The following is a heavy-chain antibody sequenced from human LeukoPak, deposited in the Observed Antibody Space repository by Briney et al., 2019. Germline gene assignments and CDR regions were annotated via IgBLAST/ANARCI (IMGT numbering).Heavy chain of an antibody. J-gene: IGHJ6*02. CDR3: AKDRRMMSSXYXMDV. V-gene: IGHV3-30*18. D-gene: IGHD3-16*01. Sequence: GRSLRLSCAATGFTFWSYGMHWVRQAPGKGLEWVAVVSYDGSNKNYADSVKGRFTISRDNSKNTLYLQLNSLRVEDTAVYYCAKDRRMMSSXYXMDVWGQGTTVTVSS. CDR2: VSYDGSNK. CDR1: GFTFWSYG.